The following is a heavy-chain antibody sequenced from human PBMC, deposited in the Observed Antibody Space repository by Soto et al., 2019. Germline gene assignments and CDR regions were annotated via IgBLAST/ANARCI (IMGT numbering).Heavy chain of an antibody. V-gene: IGHV1-18*01. CDR2: ISAHNDNT. CDR3: ARGRYGDY. J-gene: IGHJ4*02. CDR1: GYTFTSYG. Sequence: QVHLVQSGAEVKKPGDSVKVSCKCSGYTFTSYGITWVRQAPGQGLEWMGWISAHNDNTDYAQKLQGRVTVTRDTSTSTAYMELRSLRSDDTDVYYCARGRYGDYWGQGALVTVSS. D-gene: IGHD1-1*01.